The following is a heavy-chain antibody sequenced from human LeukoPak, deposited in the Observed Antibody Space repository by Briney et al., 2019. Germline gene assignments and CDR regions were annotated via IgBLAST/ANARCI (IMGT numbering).Heavy chain of an antibody. CDR3: ASLKTTVALAGDAYGI. Sequence: GGSLRLSCAASGLTFSSYWMSWVRQVPGKGLEWVANIKQDGSDKYYVDSVKGRFTISRDNAKNSLYLQMNSLRAEDTAMYYCASLKTTVALAGDAYGIWGQGTMVTVSS. CDR2: IKQDGSDK. V-gene: IGHV3-7*01. D-gene: IGHD4-11*01. J-gene: IGHJ3*02. CDR1: GLTFSSYW.